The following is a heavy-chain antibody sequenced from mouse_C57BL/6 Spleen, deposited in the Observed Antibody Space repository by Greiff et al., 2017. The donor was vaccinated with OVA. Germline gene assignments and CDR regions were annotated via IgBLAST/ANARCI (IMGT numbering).Heavy chain of an antibody. V-gene: IGHV1-54*01. D-gene: IGHD2-13*01. CDR2: INPGSGGT. J-gene: IGHJ3*01. CDR1: GYAFTNYL. CDR3: ARGGEPAWFAY. Sequence: VKLQESGAVLVRPGTSVKVSCKASGYAFTNYLIEWVKQRPGQGLEWIGVINPGSGGTNYTEKFKGKATLTADKSSSTAYMQLSSLTSEDSAVYFCARGGEPAWFAYWGQGTLVTVSA.